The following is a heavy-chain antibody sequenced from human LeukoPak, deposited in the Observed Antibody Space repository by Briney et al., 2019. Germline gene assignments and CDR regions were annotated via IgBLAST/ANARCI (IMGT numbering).Heavy chain of an antibody. D-gene: IGHD3-10*01. Sequence: SETLSLTCTVSGGSISSGRYYWSWIRQPAGKGLEWIGRIYTSGSTNYNPSLKSRVTISVDTSKNQFSLKLNSVTPEDTAVYYCARVSEVVRGVGGFDPWGQGTLVTVSS. J-gene: IGHJ5*02. CDR2: IYTSGST. CDR1: GGSISSGRYY. CDR3: ARVSEVVRGVGGFDP. V-gene: IGHV4-61*02.